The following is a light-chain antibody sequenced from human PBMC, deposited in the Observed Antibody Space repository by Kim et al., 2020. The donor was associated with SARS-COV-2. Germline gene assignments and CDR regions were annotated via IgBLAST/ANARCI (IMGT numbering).Light chain of an antibody. J-gene: IGLJ3*02. Sequence: QSALTQPRSVSGSPGQSVTISCTGTSSDVGDYNYVSWYQQHPGKAPKLMIYDVTKRPSGVPDRFSGSKSGSSASLTISGLQAEDEADYYCCSYAGSYTWVFGGGTQLTVL. V-gene: IGLV2-11*01. CDR1: SSDVGDYNY. CDR2: DVT. CDR3: CSYAGSYTWV.